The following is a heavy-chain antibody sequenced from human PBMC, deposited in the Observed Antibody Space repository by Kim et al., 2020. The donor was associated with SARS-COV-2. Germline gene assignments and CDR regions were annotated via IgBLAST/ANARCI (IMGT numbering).Heavy chain of an antibody. V-gene: IGHV4-38-2*02. CDR3: ARGFYGDYTRYYFDY. J-gene: IGHJ4*02. D-gene: IGHD4-17*01. Sequence: SETLSLTCTVSGYSISTGYYWGWIRQPPGKGLEWIGSIYHSGSTYYNPSLKSRVTISVDTSKNQFSLKLSSVTAADTAVYYCARGFYGDYTRYYFDYWGQGTLVTVSS. CDR2: IYHSGST. CDR1: GYSISTGYY.